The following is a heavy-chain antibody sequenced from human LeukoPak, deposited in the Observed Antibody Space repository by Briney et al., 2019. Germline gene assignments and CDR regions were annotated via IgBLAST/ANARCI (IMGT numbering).Heavy chain of an antibody. D-gene: IGHD6-13*01. V-gene: IGHV1-24*01. CDR2: FDPQDRET. J-gene: IGHJ4*02. Sequence: ASVKVSCMVSGYTLTEIAMHWVRQAPGEGPEWMGGFDPQDRETVYAQKVQGRVTMTEDTSTDTAFMELSGLRSEDTALYYCAIIASAGTFDYWGQGALVTVSS. CDR3: AIIASAGTFDY. CDR1: GYTLTEIA.